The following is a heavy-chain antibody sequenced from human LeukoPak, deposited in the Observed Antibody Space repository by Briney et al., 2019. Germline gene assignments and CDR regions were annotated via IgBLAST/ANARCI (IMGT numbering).Heavy chain of an antibody. Sequence: MPSETLSLTCTVSGGSISSYYWSWIRQPPGKGLEWIGYIYYSGSTNYNPSLKSRVTISVDTSKNQFSLKLSSVTAADTAVYYCARRSSFGWFDPWGQGTLVTVSS. J-gene: IGHJ5*02. V-gene: IGHV4-59*01. D-gene: IGHD3-10*01. CDR1: GGSISSYY. CDR2: IYYSGST. CDR3: ARRSSFGWFDP.